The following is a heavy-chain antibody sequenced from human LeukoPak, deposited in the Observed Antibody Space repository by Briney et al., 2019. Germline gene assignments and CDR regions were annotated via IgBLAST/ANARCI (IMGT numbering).Heavy chain of an antibody. CDR2: ISSSSSYI. D-gene: IGHD4-17*01. V-gene: IGHV3-21*01. CDR3: ATTYSVTTGYYYYIDV. CDR1: GFTFSSYS. J-gene: IGHJ6*03. Sequence: GGSLRLSCAASGFTFSSYSMNWVRQAPGKGLEWVSSISSSSSYIYYADSVKGRFTISRDNAKNSLYLQMNSLRAEDTAVYYCATTYSVTTGYYYYIDVWGKGTTVTVSS.